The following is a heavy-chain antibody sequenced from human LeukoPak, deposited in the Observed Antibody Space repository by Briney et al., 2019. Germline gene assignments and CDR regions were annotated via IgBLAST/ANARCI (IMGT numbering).Heavy chain of an antibody. CDR1: GYTFSISH. J-gene: IGHJ4*02. CDR3: ARATELTYCAGDCYLDY. CDR2: ISVYNGNT. D-gene: IGHD2-21*02. Sequence: ASVTVSCTTSGYTFSISHVTWVRQAPGQRLEWMGWISVYNGNTNYAPDLQGRVTMTTDTSTSTAYMELRNLRSDDTAIYYCARATELTYCAGDCYLDYWGQGTLITVSS. V-gene: IGHV1-18*04.